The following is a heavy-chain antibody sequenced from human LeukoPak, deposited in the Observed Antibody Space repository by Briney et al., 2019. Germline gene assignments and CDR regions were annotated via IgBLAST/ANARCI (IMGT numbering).Heavy chain of an antibody. CDR3: ARKENVYYYFDY. Sequence: PSETLSLTCAVSGGSISSGGYSWSWIRQSPGKGLEWIGYIYHSGTTYYNPSLQSRVTMSVDTSKNQFSLKLSSVTAVDTAVYYCARKENVYYYFDYWGQGTLVTVSS. CDR1: GGSISSGGYS. CDR2: IYHSGTT. V-gene: IGHV4-30-2*06. J-gene: IGHJ4*02. D-gene: IGHD3-10*01.